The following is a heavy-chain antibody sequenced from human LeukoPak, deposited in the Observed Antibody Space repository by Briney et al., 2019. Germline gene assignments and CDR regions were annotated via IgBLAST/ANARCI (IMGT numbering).Heavy chain of an antibody. J-gene: IGHJ5*02. CDR2: TRNKANSYTT. D-gene: IGHD6-13*01. CDR1: GFTFSDRY. CDR3: ARGGYWRSWYLNRFGP. V-gene: IGHV3-72*01. Sequence: GGSLRLSCAASGFTFSDRYMDWVRQAPGKGLEWVGRTRNKANSYTTEYAASVKGRFTISRGDSKNSLYLQMNSLKTEDTAVYYCARGGYWRSWYLNRFGPLGQGTLVTVSS.